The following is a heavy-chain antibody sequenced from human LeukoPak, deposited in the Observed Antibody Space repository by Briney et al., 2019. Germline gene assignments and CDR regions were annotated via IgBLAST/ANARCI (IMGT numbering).Heavy chain of an antibody. Sequence: GGSLRLSCAASGFTFSSFWMRWFRQAPGKGLEWVAVIWYDGSNKYYADSVKGRFTISRDNSKNTLYLQMNSLRAEDTAVYYCAREDDYGDYEGTDFDYWGQGTLVTVSS. J-gene: IGHJ4*02. D-gene: IGHD4-17*01. CDR3: AREDDYGDYEGTDFDY. V-gene: IGHV3-33*08. CDR1: GFTFSSFW. CDR2: IWYDGSNK.